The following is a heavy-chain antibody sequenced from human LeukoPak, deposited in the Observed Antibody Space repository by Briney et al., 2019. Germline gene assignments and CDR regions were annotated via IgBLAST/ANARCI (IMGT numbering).Heavy chain of an antibody. D-gene: IGHD3-10*01. J-gene: IGHJ4*02. CDR3: ARRLSYWFGEVLDY. CDR1: GYSFSDFW. V-gene: IGHV5-51*01. Sequence: GESLKISCKGSGYSFSDFWIVWVRQMPGQGLEWMGIIYPGDSDTRYSPSFQGQVTISADKSISTAYLQWSSLKASDTAMYYCARRLSYWFGEVLDYWGQGTLVTVSS. CDR2: IYPGDSDT.